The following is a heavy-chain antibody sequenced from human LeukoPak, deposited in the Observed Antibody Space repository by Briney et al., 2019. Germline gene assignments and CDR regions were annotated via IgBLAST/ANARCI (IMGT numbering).Heavy chain of an antibody. D-gene: IGHD2-2*01. J-gene: IGHJ6*02. CDR3: AKYASSTNYYFGLDV. CDR1: GFTFSSYG. V-gene: IGHV3-33*06. CDR2: IWYDGSNK. Sequence: PGGSLRLSCTASGFTFSSYGMHWVRQAPGKGLEWVAVIWYDGSNKYYADSVKGRFTISRDNSQKTVYLQVNSLRAEDTAVYYCAKYASSTNYYFGLDVWGQGTTVTVSS.